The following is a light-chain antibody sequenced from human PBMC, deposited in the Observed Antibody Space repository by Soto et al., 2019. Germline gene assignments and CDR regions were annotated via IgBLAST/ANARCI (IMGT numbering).Light chain of an antibody. V-gene: IGLV2-14*01. CDR2: DVX. J-gene: IGLJ1*01. Sequence: QSALTQPASVSGSPGQSITISCTGTSSDVGGYNYVSWYQQHPGKAPXXXXXDVXXRXXXXXNRXXGSKSGNTASLTISGXXXXXXXXYYXSSYTSSSIYVFGTGTKLTVL. CDR1: SSDVGGYNY. CDR3: SSYTSSSIYV.